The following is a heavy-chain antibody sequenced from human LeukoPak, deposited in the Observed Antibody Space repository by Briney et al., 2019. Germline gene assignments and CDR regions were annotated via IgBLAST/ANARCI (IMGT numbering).Heavy chain of an antibody. D-gene: IGHD3-22*01. V-gene: IGHV3-7*01. CDR1: GFMFSSYW. J-gene: IGHJ4*02. CDR2: IKEDGSEK. CDR3: ARLYDGSAYHADHFDY. Sequence: SGGSLRLSCAASGFMFSSYWMSWVRQAPGKGLEWVADIKEDGSEKSYVDSVKGRFTISRDNAKNSLYLQMNTLRAEDTAVYYCARLYDGSAYHADHFDYWGQGTLVIVSS.